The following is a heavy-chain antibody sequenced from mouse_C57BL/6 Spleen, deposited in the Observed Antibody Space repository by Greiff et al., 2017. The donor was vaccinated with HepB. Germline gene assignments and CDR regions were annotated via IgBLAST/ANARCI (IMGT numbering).Heavy chain of an antibody. CDR2: IHPNSGST. CDR3: ARGRGITTVVPLFDY. Sequence: QVQLQQPGAELVKPGASVKLSCKASGYTFTSYWMHWVKQRPGQGLEWIGMIHPNSGSTNYNEKFKSKATLTVDKSSSTAYMQLSSLTSEDSAVYYCARGRGITTVVPLFDYWGQGTTLTVSS. J-gene: IGHJ2*01. V-gene: IGHV1-64*01. D-gene: IGHD1-1*01. CDR1: GYTFTSYW.